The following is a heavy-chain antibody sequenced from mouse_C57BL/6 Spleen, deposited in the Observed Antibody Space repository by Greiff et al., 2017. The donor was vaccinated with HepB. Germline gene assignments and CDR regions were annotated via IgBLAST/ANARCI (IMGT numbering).Heavy chain of an antibody. CDR1: GYTFTDYY. J-gene: IGHJ1*03. D-gene: IGHD1-1*01. CDR2: IFPGSGST. V-gene: IGHV1-75*01. Sequence: QVQLKQSGPELVKPGASVKISCKASGYTFTDYYINWVKQRPGQGLEWIGWIFPGSGSTYYNEKFKGKATLTVDKSSSTAYMLLSSLTSEDSAVYFCARSGYYGSPWYFDVWGTGTTVTVSS. CDR3: ARSGYYGSPWYFDV.